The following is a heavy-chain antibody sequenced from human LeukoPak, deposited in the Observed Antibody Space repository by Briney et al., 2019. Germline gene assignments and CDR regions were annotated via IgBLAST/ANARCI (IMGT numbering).Heavy chain of an antibody. D-gene: IGHD2-15*01. Sequence: AGGSLRLSCAASGFTFDDYSMHWVRQAPGKGLEWVSGISWNSDNIAYADSVRGRITISRDNAKNSLYLQMNSLRAEDTAVYYCARGGSWYYFDYWGQGTLVTVSS. V-gene: IGHV3-9*01. CDR3: ARGGSWYYFDY. CDR2: ISWNSDNI. J-gene: IGHJ4*02. CDR1: GFTFDDYS.